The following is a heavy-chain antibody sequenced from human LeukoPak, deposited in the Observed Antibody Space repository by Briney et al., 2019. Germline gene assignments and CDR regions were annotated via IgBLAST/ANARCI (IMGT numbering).Heavy chain of an antibody. D-gene: IGHD6-19*01. CDR2: ISSSNTYI. CDR3: ARDMISSGWSPFDY. J-gene: IGHJ4*02. CDR1: GFTFSSYS. V-gene: IGHV3-21*01. Sequence: GGSLRLSCAASGFTFSSYSMNWVRQAPGKGLEWVSFISSSNTYIYYADSVKGRFTISRDNAKNSLYLQMNSLRAEDTAVYYCARDMISSGWSPFDYWGQGTLVTVSS.